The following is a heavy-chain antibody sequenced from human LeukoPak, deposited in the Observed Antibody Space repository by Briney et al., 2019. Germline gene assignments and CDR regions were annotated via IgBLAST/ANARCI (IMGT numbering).Heavy chain of an antibody. V-gene: IGHV3-11*04. J-gene: IGHJ4*02. CDR3: ARVYRDFWSGYYRFDY. CDR2: ISSSGSTI. CDR1: GFTFSDYS. D-gene: IGHD3-3*01. Sequence: GGSLRLSCAASGFTFSDYSMTWIRQAPGKGLEWVSYISSSGSTIYYADSVKGRFTISRDNAKNSLYLQMNNLRAEDTAVYYCARVYRDFWSGYYRFDYWGQGTLVTVSS.